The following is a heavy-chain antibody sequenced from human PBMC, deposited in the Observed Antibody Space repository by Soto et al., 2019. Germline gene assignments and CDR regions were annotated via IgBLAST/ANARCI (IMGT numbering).Heavy chain of an antibody. CDR1: GFTFSSYG. Sequence: QVQLVESGGGVVQPGRSLRLSCAASGFTFSSYGMHWVRQAPGKGLEXVAVISYDGSNKYYADSVKGRFTISRDNSKXXXXXXXXXXXXXXXXXXXXXXXXXXXXXXXXXXDYWGQGTLVTVSS. CDR3: XXXXXXXXXXXXXXDY. J-gene: IGHJ4*02. V-gene: IGHV3-30*03. CDR2: ISYDGSNK.